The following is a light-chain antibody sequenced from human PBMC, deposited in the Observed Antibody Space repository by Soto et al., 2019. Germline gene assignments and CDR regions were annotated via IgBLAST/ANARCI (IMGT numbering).Light chain of an antibody. Sequence: DIVMTQSPLSLPVTPGEPASISCRSSQSLLHSNGYNYLDWYLQKPGQSPQLLIYLGSNRASGVPDRFSGIGSCTDFTLKISRVEAEDVGVYYCMQALQTPPWTFGKGTKVEIK. CDR1: QSLLHSNGYNY. CDR2: LGS. V-gene: IGKV2-28*01. J-gene: IGKJ1*01. CDR3: MQALQTPPWT.